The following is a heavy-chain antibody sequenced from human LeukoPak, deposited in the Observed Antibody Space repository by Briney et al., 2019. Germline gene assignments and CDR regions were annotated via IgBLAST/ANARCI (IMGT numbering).Heavy chain of an antibody. CDR1: GYTFTSYG. Sequence: ASVKVSCKASGYTFTSYGISWVRQAPGQGLEWMGWISAYNGNTNYAQKLQGRVTMTTDTSTSTACMELRSLRSDDTAVYYCATGVAAAGVTPNYFDYWGQGTLVTVSS. CDR2: ISAYNGNT. CDR3: ATGVAAAGVTPNYFDY. J-gene: IGHJ4*02. D-gene: IGHD6-13*01. V-gene: IGHV1-18*01.